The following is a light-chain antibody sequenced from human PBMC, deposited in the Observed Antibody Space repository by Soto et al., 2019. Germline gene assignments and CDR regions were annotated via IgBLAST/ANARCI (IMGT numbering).Light chain of an antibody. Sequence: DIQMTQSPSTLSASVGDRVTITCRASQSISSWLAWYQQKPGKAPKLLIYKASSLESGVPSRFSGSGSGTEFTLTISSLQPDDFATYSCQQYNSYSPGMYTFGQGTKLEIK. CDR3: QQYNSYSPGMYT. CDR1: QSISSW. J-gene: IGKJ2*01. CDR2: KAS. V-gene: IGKV1-5*03.